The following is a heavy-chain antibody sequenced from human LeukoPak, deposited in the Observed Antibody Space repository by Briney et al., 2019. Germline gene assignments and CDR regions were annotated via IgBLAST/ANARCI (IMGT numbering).Heavy chain of an antibody. V-gene: IGHV3-33*03. CDR3: ASSIVGARLFDY. CDR1: GFIFSTYG. CDR2: IWYDGSNK. J-gene: IGHJ4*02. Sequence: GGSLRLSCAASGFIFSTYGMHWVRQAPGKGLEWVAVIWYDGSNKNYIDSVKGRFTISRDNAKNSLYLQMNSLRAEDTAVYYCASSIVGARLFDYWGQGTLVTVSS. D-gene: IGHD1-26*01.